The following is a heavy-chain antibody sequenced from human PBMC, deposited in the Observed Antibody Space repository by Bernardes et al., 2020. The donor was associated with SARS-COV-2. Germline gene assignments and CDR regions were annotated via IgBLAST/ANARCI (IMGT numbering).Heavy chain of an antibody. CDR3: ARELLPNYGMDV. Sequence: LRLSCAASGFTFSSYAMHWVRQAPGKGLEWVAVISYDGSNKYYADSVKGRFTISRDNSKNTLYLQMNSLRAEDTAVYYCARELLPNYGMDVWGQGTTVTVSS. CDR1: GFTFSSYA. CDR2: ISYDGSNK. J-gene: IGHJ6*02. V-gene: IGHV3-30-3*01. D-gene: IGHD2-15*01.